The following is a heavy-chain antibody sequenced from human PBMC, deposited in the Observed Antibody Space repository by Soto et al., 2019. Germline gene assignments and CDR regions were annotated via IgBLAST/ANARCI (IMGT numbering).Heavy chain of an antibody. CDR2: IYYSGST. CDR1: GGSISSSSYY. J-gene: IGHJ4*02. V-gene: IGHV4-39*01. Sequence: QLQLQESGPGLVKPTETLSLTCTVSGGSISSSSYYWGWISQPPGKGLEWIGSIYYSGSTYYNPSLKSRVTISVDTSKNQFSLKLSSVTAADTAVYYCARRSYYFDYWGQGTLVTVSS. CDR3: ARRSYYFDY.